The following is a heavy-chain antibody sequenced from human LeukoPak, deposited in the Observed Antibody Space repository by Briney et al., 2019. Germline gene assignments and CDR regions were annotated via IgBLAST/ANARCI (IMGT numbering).Heavy chain of an antibody. Sequence: SQTLSLTCTVSGGSISSSSYYWGWIRQPPGKGREGIGSIYYSGSTYYNPSLKSRVTISVDTSKTQFSMKLSSVTAADKAVYYCARGILGYYDPFHAFDIWGQGTMVTVSS. J-gene: IGHJ3*02. V-gene: IGHV4-39*07. D-gene: IGHD3-22*01. CDR1: GGSISSSSYY. CDR2: IYYSGST. CDR3: ARGILGYYDPFHAFDI.